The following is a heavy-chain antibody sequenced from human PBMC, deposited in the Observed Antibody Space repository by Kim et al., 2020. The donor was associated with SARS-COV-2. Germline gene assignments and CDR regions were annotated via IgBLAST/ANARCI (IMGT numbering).Heavy chain of an antibody. CDR1: GGSISSGGYY. V-gene: IGHV4-31*03. Sequence: SETLSLTCTVSGGSISSGGYYWSWIRQHPGKGLEWIGYIYYSGSTYYNPSLKSRVTISVDTSKNQFSLKLSSVTAADTAVYYCARSDSSGYYWFDYWGQGTLVTVSS. D-gene: IGHD3-22*01. CDR2: IYYSGST. CDR3: ARSDSSGYYWFDY. J-gene: IGHJ4*02.